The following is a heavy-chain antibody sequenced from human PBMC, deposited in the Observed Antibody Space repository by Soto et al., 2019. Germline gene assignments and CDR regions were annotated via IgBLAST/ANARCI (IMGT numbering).Heavy chain of an antibody. J-gene: IGHJ5*01. V-gene: IGHV5-10-1*01. CDR1: GYTCMSYW. CDR2: IDPIDSFT. D-gene: IGHD3-22*01. Sequence: GESLNISCQGSGYTCMSYWISWVRQLPGKGLEWMGRIDPIDSFTIYNPSFQGHVTISVDKSASTAYLQWSTLKASDTAMYYCARQYYYASSGYFDSLGPGSLVTVSS. CDR3: ARQYYYASSGYFDS.